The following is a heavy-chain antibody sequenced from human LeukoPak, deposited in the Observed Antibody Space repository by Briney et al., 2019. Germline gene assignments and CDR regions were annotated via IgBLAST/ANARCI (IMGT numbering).Heavy chain of an antibody. V-gene: IGHV3-74*01. J-gene: IGHJ6*03. CDR2: INIDGSST. CDR1: GFTFSSYW. CDR3: ARSVESSSWYGVEYYYYMDV. Sequence: GGSLRLSCAASGFTFSSYWMHWVRQAPGKGLVWVSHINIDGSSTNYADSVKGRFTISRDNAKNTLHLQMNSLRAEDTAVYYCARSVESSSWYGVEYYYYMDVWGKGATVTISS. D-gene: IGHD6-13*01.